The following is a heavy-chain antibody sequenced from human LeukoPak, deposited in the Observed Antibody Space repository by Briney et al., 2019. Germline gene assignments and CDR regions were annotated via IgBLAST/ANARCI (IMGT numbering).Heavy chain of an antibody. CDR3: ARVSIAVAGTSFDY. CDR1: GFTFSSYS. CDR2: ISSSSSYI. D-gene: IGHD6-19*01. V-gene: IGHV3-21*01. Sequence: GGSLRLSCAASGFTFSSYSMNWVRQAPGKGLEWVSSISSSSSYIHYADSVKGRFTISRDNAKNSLYLQMNSLRAEDTAVYYCARVSIAVAGTSFDYWGQGTLVTVSS. J-gene: IGHJ4*02.